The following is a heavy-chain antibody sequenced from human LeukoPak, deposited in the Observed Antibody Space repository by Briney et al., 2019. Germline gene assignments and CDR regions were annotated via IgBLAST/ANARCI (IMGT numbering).Heavy chain of an antibody. J-gene: IGHJ4*02. CDR1: GGSISSSSYY. CDR3: ARGSGIAAAGTRY. Sequence: SETLSLTCTVSGGSISSSSYYWGWIRQPPGKGLEWIGSIYYSGSTYYNPSLKSRVTKSVDTSKNQFSLKLSSVTAADTAVYYCARGSGIAAAGTRYWGQGTLVTVSS. V-gene: IGHV4-39*07. CDR2: IYYSGST. D-gene: IGHD6-13*01.